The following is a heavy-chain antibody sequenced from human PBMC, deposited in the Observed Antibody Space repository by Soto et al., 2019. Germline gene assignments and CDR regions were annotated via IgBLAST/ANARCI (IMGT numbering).Heavy chain of an antibody. D-gene: IGHD1-26*01. J-gene: IGHJ4*02. CDR1: GYTFTSYY. V-gene: IGHV1-46*01. Sequence: KVSCKASGYTFTSYYMHWVRQAPGQAPEWMGIINPSGGSTSYAQKNQGRVTMTSDTSTSTVYMELSSLRSEDTAVYYCEGVSGVSGFDFWGQGTLVTVSS. CDR3: EGVSGVSGFDF. CDR2: INPSGGST.